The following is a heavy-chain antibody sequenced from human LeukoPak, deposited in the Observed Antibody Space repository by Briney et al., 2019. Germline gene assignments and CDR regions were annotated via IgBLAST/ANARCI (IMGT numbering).Heavy chain of an antibody. V-gene: IGHV1-18*01. CDR2: ISAYNGNT. CDR3: ARDRYCSGGSCYHNMDV. D-gene: IGHD2-15*01. Sequence: ASVKVSCKASGYTFTSYGISWVRQAPGQGLEWMGWISAYNGNTNYAQKLQGRVTMTTDTSTSTAYMELRSLRSDDTAVYYCARDRYCSGGSCYHNMDVWGKGTTVTISS. J-gene: IGHJ6*03. CDR1: GYTFTSYG.